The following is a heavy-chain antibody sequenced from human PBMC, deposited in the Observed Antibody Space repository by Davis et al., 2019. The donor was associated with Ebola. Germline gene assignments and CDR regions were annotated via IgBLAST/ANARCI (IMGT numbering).Heavy chain of an antibody. V-gene: IGHV3-73*01. CDR2: IRSKANSYAT. CDR1: GFTFSGSA. Sequence: PGGSLRLSCAASGFTFSGSAMHWVRQASGKGLEWVGRIRSKANSYATAYAASVKGRFTISRDDSKNTAYLQMNSLRAEDTAVYYCASPLNTPDAFDIWGQGTMVTVSS. CDR3: ASPLNTPDAFDI. J-gene: IGHJ3*02.